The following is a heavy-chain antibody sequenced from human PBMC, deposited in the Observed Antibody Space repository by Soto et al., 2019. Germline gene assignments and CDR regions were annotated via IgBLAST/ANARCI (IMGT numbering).Heavy chain of an antibody. CDR2: IYYSGNT. CDR3: AREGGESSDGLYYFDS. V-gene: IGHV4-30-4*01. Sequence: PSETLSLTCTVSGGPTSSDNYWSWIRQPPGKGLEWIGHIYYSGNTDYNPSLKSRLAISIDTSKNQFSLKLSSVTAADTAVYFCAREGGESSDGLYYFDSWGQGSLVTVSS. D-gene: IGHD3-16*01. J-gene: IGHJ4*02. CDR1: GGPTSSDNY.